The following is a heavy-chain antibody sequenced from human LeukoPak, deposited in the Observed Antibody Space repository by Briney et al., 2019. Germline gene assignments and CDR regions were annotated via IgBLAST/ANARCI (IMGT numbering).Heavy chain of an antibody. CDR1: GGSISSSSSIC. CDR2: IYHNGAT. Sequence: PSETLSLTCAVSGGSISSSSSICWTWVRQPPGEGLEWIGEIYHNGATNYNPSLKSRVTISVDTSKNQFSLKLSSVTAADTAVYYCARDLGYYYDSSGYYYNWFDPWGQGTLVTVSS. D-gene: IGHD3-22*01. CDR3: ARDLGYYYDSSGYYYNWFDP. J-gene: IGHJ5*02. V-gene: IGHV4-4*02.